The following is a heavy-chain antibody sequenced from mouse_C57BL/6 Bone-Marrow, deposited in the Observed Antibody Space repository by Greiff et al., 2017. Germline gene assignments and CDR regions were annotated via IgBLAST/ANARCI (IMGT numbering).Heavy chain of an antibody. CDR1: GSTFTSYW. CDR3: ARQLRGWFAY. D-gene: IGHD3-2*02. CDR2: IYPGSGST. V-gene: IGHV1-55*01. Sequence: QVQLQQPGAELVKPGASVTMSCKASGSTFTSYWITWVKQRPGQGLEWIGDIYPGSGSTNYNEKFKSKATLTVDTSSSTAYMQLSSLTSEDSAVYYCARQLRGWFAYWGQGTLVTVSA. J-gene: IGHJ3*01.